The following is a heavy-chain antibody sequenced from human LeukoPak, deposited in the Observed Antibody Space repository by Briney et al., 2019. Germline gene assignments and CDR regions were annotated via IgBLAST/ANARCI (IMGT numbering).Heavy chain of an antibody. Sequence: SETLSLTCTVSGGSISSGGYYWSWIRQHPGKGLEWIGYIYYSGSTYYNPSLKSRVTISVDTSKNQFSLKLSSVTAADTAVYYCAREEWCSSTSCYSYWGQGTLVTVSS. J-gene: IGHJ4*02. CDR2: IYYSGST. CDR3: AREEWCSSTSCYSY. D-gene: IGHD2-2*01. CDR1: GGSISSGGYY. V-gene: IGHV4-31*03.